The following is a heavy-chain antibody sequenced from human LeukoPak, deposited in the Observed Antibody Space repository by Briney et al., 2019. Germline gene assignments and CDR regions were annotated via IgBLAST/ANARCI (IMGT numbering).Heavy chain of an antibody. Sequence: GGSLRLSCAASGFTFSSHSMNWVRQAPGKGLEWVSSISSSSSYIYYADSVKGRFTISRDNAKNSLYLQMNSLRAEDTAVYYCAREGYSSSGVYYGMDVWGQGTTVTVSS. CDR1: GFTFSSHS. V-gene: IGHV3-21*01. CDR3: AREGYSSSGVYYGMDV. CDR2: ISSSSSYI. D-gene: IGHD6-6*01. J-gene: IGHJ6*02.